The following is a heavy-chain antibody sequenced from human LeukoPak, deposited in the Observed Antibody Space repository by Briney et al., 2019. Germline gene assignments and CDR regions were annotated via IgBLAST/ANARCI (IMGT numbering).Heavy chain of an antibody. CDR1: GFSLSTSGVG. CDR2: IYWDDDK. D-gene: IGHD3-10*01. J-gene: IGHJ3*02. Sequence: SGPTLVNPTQTLTLTCTYSGFSLSTSGVGVGWIRQPPGKALEWLALIYWDDDKRYSPSLKSRLTITKDTSKNQVVLTMTNMDPVDTATYHCAHGSGSYYKSAFDIWGQGTMVTVSS. V-gene: IGHV2-5*02. CDR3: AHGSGSYYKSAFDI.